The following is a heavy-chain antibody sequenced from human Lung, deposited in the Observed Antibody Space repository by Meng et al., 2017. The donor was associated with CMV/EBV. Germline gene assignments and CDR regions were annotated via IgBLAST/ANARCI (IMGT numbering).Heavy chain of an antibody. Sequence: SSXXVSXKASGGTFSGYAISWVRQAPGQGLEWMGGIIPIFGTANYEQKFQGRDTITTDESTSTAYMELSSLRYEDTAVYYLASKAGVVQAAIPVYYYYGMDVWXQGTXVTVSS. D-gene: IGHD2-2*02. CDR2: IIPIFGTA. CDR1: GGTFSGYA. V-gene: IGHV1-69*05. CDR3: ASKAGVVQAAIPVYYYYGMDV. J-gene: IGHJ6*02.